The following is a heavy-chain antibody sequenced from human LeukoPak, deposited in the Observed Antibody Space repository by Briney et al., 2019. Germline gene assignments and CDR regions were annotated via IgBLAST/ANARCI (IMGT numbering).Heavy chain of an antibody. Sequence: SETPSLTCTVSGGSISSSSYYWGWIRQPPGKGLEWIGSIYYSGSTYYNPSLKSRVTISVDTSKNQFSLKLSSVTAADTAVYYCARIVVVAATPGYFDYWGQGTLVTVSS. V-gene: IGHV4-39*01. CDR1: GGSISSSSYY. J-gene: IGHJ4*02. CDR2: IYYSGST. D-gene: IGHD2-15*01. CDR3: ARIVVVAATPGYFDY.